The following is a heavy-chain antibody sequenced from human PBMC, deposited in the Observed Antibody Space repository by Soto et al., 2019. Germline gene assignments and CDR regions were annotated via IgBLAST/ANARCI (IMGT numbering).Heavy chain of an antibody. CDR2: ISYDGSNK. CDR1: GFTFSSYG. D-gene: IGHD2-15*01. V-gene: IGHV3-30*18. Sequence: QVQLVESGGGVVQPGRSLRLSCAASGFTFSSYGMHWVRQAPGKGLEWVAVISYDGSNKYYADSVKGRFTIFRDNSKNTLYLQMNSLRAEDTAVYYCAKPRQITSLLLYYFDYWGQGTLVTVSS. J-gene: IGHJ4*02. CDR3: AKPRQITSLLLYYFDY.